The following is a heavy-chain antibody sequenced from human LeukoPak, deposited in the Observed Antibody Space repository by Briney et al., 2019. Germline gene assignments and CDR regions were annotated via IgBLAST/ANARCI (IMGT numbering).Heavy chain of an antibody. Sequence: SETLSLTCTVSGGSISSGSHYWGWIRQPPGKGLEWIATIYYSGSTYYNPSLKSRVTISVATSKNQFSLKLSSVTAADTAVYYCAGYCTSTSCYGGDAFDIWGQGTMVTVSS. D-gene: IGHD2-2*01. J-gene: IGHJ3*02. CDR1: GGSISSGSHY. CDR3: AGYCTSTSCYGGDAFDI. CDR2: IYYSGST. V-gene: IGHV4-39*01.